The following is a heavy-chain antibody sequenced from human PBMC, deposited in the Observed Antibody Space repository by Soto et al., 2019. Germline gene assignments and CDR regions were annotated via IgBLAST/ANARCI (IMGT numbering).Heavy chain of an antibody. CDR3: ARESGGATATLDYYYFYMDV. Sequence: ASVKVSCKASGDRFTDYYMHWVRQAPGQGLEWMGWINPNSGVTKYAQKFQGWVTMTRDTSIRTVYTQLSRLRFDDTAIYYCARESGGATATLDYYYFYMDVWGTGTTVTVSS. J-gene: IGHJ6*03. D-gene: IGHD5-12*01. CDR2: INPNSGVT. V-gene: IGHV1-2*04. CDR1: GDRFTDYY.